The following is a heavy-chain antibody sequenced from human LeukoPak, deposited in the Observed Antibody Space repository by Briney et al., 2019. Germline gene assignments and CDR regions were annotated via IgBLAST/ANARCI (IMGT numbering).Heavy chain of an antibody. CDR1: GGTFSSYA. CDR3: ARDLDSSGYFDY. Sequence: SVKVSCKASGGTFSSYAISWVGQAPGQGLEWMGGIIPIFGTANYVQKFQGRVTITADESTSTAYMELSSLRSEDTAVYYCARDLDSSGYFDYWGQGTLVTVSS. CDR2: IIPIFGTA. D-gene: IGHD3-22*01. V-gene: IGHV1-69*13. J-gene: IGHJ4*02.